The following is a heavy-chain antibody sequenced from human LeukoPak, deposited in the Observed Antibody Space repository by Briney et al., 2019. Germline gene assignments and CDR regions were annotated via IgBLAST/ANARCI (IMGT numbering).Heavy chain of an antibody. J-gene: IGHJ4*02. CDR3: ARAARFTYYYDSSGYYYTY. D-gene: IGHD3-22*01. Sequence: TLSLTCSVSGGSISRSDHYWSWIRQPPGKGLEWIGYIYYSGSTYYNPSLKSRVTISVDTSKNQFSLKLSSVTAADTAVYYCARAARFTYYYDSSGYYYTYWGQGTLVTVSS. CDR2: IYYSGST. CDR1: GGSISRSDHY. V-gene: IGHV4-30-4*01.